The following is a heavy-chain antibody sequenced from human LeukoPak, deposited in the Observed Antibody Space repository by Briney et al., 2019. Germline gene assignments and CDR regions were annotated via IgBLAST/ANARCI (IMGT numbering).Heavy chain of an antibody. CDR2: ISRSSTTI. J-gene: IGHJ3*02. CDR1: GFTFSIYS. V-gene: IGHV3-48*02. CDR3: ARLDSSGYYQDAFDI. D-gene: IGHD3-22*01. Sequence: GGSLRLSCAPSGFTFSIYSMHWARQARGKGLEWVSYISRSSTTIYYADSVKGRFTISRDNAKNSLYLQMNSLRDEATAVYYCARLDSSGYYQDAFDIWGKGTMVTVFS.